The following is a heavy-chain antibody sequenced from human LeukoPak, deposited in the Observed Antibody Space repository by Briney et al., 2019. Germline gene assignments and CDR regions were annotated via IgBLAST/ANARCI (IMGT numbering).Heavy chain of an antibody. D-gene: IGHD6-13*01. CDR1: GGPISSGDYY. V-gene: IGHV4-30-4*01. Sequence: PSQTLSLTCTVSGGPISSGDYYWSWIRQPPGKGLEWIGYIYYGGSTYYNPSLKSRVTISVDTSKNQFSLKLSSVTAADTAVYYCARGSSWPYYYGMDVWGQGTTVTVSS. J-gene: IGHJ6*02. CDR2: IYYGGST. CDR3: ARGSSWPYYYGMDV.